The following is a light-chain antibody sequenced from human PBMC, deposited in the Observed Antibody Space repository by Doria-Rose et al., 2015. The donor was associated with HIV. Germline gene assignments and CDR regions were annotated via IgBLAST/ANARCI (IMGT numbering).Light chain of an antibody. J-gene: IGLJ3*02. Sequence: QPVLTQPPSTSGTPGQRVSISCSGSSSNIGSNAVNWYQHLPGTAPKLLIYGNNQRPSGVPDRFSGSKSGTSASLAISGLQSEDEADYYCQSYDSSLSGWVFGGGTKLTVL. V-gene: IGLV1-44*01. CDR2: GNN. CDR1: SSNIGSNA. CDR3: QSYDSSLSGWV.